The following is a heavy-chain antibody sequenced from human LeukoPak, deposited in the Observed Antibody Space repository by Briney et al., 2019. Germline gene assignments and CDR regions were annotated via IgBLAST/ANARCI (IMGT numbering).Heavy chain of an antibody. J-gene: IGHJ4*02. CDR2: IGTAGDT. Sequence: GGSLRLSYAASGFTFSSYDMHWVRQATGKGLEWVSAIGTAGDTYYPGSVKGRFTISRENAKNSLYLQMNSLRAGDTAVYYCARVRRDGYFDYWGQGTLVTVSS. CDR1: GFTFSSYD. CDR3: ARVRRDGYFDY. V-gene: IGHV3-13*01. D-gene: IGHD5-24*01.